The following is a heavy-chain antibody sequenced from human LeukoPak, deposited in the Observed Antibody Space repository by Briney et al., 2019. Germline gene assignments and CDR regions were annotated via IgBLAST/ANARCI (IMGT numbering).Heavy chain of an antibody. CDR3: ASGVEWLLSHYYYYMDV. CDR2: IIPIFGTA. CDR1: GGTFSSYA. V-gene: IGHV1-69*06. Sequence: ASVKVSCKASGGTFSSYAISWVRQAPGQGLEWMGGIIPIFGTANYAQKFQGRVTITADKSTSTAYMELSSLRSEDTAVYYCASGVEWLLSHYYYYMDVWGKGTTVTVSS. J-gene: IGHJ6*03. D-gene: IGHD3-3*01.